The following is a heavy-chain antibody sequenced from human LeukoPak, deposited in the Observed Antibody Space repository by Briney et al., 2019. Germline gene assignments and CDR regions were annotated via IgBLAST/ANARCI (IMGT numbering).Heavy chain of an antibody. D-gene: IGHD3-16*01. Sequence: PSETLSLTCTVSGGSISSYYWSWIRQPAGKGLEWIGRIYTSGITNYNPSLKSRVTMSVDTSKNRCTLKLSSVTAADTAVYYCARVGDYALKDWGQGTLVTVSS. CDR2: IYTSGIT. V-gene: IGHV4-4*07. CDR3: ARVGDYALKD. J-gene: IGHJ4*02. CDR1: GGSISSYY.